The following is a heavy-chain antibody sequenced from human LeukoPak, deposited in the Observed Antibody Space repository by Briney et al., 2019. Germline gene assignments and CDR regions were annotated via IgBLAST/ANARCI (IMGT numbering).Heavy chain of an antibody. CDR3: ARSYYDSSGYYSLGVLDI. D-gene: IGHD3-22*01. CDR1: GYDFTFYW. CDR2: IYPGDSDT. J-gene: IGHJ3*02. Sequence: GESLKISCKGSGYDFTFYWVAWVRQMPGKGLEWMGIIYPGDSDTRYSPSFQGQVTISADKSISTAYLQWNSLKASDTAMYYCARSYYDSSGYYSLGVLDIWGQGTVVTVTS. V-gene: IGHV5-51*01.